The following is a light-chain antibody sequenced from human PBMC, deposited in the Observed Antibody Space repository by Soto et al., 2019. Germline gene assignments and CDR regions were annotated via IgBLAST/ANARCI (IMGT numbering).Light chain of an antibody. J-gene: IGLJ1*01. CDR2: DVS. Sequence: QSVLTQPASVSGSPGQSITISCTGTSSDVGGYNYVSWYQQHPGKAPKLMIYDVSNRPSGVSNRFSGSKSGNAASLTISGLQAGDEADYYCSSYTSSSTPPYVFGPGTKVTVL. CDR1: SSDVGGYNY. V-gene: IGLV2-14*01. CDR3: SSYTSSSTPPYV.